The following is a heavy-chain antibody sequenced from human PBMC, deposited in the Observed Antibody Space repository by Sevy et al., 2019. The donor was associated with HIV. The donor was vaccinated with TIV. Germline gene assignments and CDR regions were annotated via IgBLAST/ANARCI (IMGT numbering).Heavy chain of an antibody. CDR3: ARDLPPSATTVAHFDC. CDR1: GFIFSSYE. D-gene: IGHD4-17*01. V-gene: IGHV3-48*03. Sequence: WGSLRLSCAASGFIFSSYEMNWVRQAPGKGLEWVSYISNSGTTIYYSDSVKGRFTISRDNARNSLYLQMNSLRAEDTAVYYCARDLPPSATTVAHFDCWGQGTLVTVSS. J-gene: IGHJ4*02. CDR2: ISNSGTTI.